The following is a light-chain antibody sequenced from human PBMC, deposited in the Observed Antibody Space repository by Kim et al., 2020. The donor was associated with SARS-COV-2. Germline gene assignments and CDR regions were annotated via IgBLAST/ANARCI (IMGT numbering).Light chain of an antibody. CDR2: DTF. CDR1: ETVSVH. Sequence: CQGDRATITGGASETVSVHLARYPQKPGQAPRLDIYDTFASATGIPDRFSGSGSGTGVTLTISSLQSEDFGIYYCQQYSIWPRTFGQGTKVDIK. CDR3: QQYSIWPRT. V-gene: IGKV3-15*01. J-gene: IGKJ1*01.